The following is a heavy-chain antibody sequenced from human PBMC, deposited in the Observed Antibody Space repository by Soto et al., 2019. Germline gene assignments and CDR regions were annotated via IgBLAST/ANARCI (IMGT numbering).Heavy chain of an antibody. Sequence: ASVKVSCKASGYTFTSYSIHWVRQAPGQRLEWMGWINAGNGNTKYSQNFQDRVTITRDTSASTAYMELSSLRSEDTGVFYCARAPYTNPTLEYWGQGTLVTVSS. J-gene: IGHJ4*02. D-gene: IGHD1-1*01. CDR1: GYTFTSYS. CDR2: INAGNGNT. V-gene: IGHV1-3*01. CDR3: ARAPYTNPTLEY.